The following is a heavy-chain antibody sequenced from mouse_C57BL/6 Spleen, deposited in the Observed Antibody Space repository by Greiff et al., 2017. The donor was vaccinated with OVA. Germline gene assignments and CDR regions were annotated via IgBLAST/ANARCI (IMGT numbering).Heavy chain of an antibody. Sequence: VQLQQPGAELVKPGASVKLSCKASGYTFTSYWMQWVKQRPGQGLEWIGEIDPSDSYTNYNQKFKGKATLTVDTSSSTAYMQLSSLTSEDSAVYYCARGYYYGSSPRWYFDVWGTGTTVTVSS. CDR2: IDPSDSYT. D-gene: IGHD1-1*01. V-gene: IGHV1-50*01. J-gene: IGHJ1*03. CDR3: ARGYYYGSSPRWYFDV. CDR1: GYTFTSYW.